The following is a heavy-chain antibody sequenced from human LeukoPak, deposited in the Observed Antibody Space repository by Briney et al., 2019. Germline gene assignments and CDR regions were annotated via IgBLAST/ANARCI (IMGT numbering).Heavy chain of an antibody. CDR2: INPSGGST. J-gene: IGHJ3*02. Sequence: ASVKVSCKASGYTFTSYYMHWVRQAPGQGLEWMGIINPSGGSTSYAQKFQGRVTMTRDMSISTAYMELRSLRSDDTAVYYCARDLWFGESRGGFDIWGQGTMVTVSS. V-gene: IGHV1-46*01. CDR1: GYTFTSYY. CDR3: ARDLWFGESRGGFDI. D-gene: IGHD3-10*01.